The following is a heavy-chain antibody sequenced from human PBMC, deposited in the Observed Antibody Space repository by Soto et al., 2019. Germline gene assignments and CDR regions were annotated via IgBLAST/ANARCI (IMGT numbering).Heavy chain of an antibody. J-gene: IGHJ5*02. CDR2: IKQDGSEK. CDR3: ARVPGP. Sequence: GGSLRLSCAASGFTFSSDWMSWVRQAPGKGLEWVANIKQDGSEKYYVDSVKGRFTISRDNAKNSLYLQMNSLRAEDTAVYYCARVPGPWGQGTLVTVSS. CDR1: GFTFSSDW. D-gene: IGHD3-10*01. V-gene: IGHV3-7*02.